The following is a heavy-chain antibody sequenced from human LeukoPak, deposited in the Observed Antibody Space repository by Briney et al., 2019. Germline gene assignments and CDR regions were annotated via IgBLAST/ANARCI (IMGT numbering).Heavy chain of an antibody. CDR1: GVTFSSYA. J-gene: IGHJ4*02. CDR2: ISYDGSNK. CDR3: ARGRVGYYYASFDY. V-gene: IGHV3-30-3*01. Sequence: GGSLRLSCAASGVTFSSYAMHWVRQAPGKGLEWVAVISYDGSNKYYADSVKGRFTISRDNSKNTLYLQMTSLRAEDTAVYYCARGRVGYYYASFDYWGQGTLVTVSS. D-gene: IGHD3-10*01.